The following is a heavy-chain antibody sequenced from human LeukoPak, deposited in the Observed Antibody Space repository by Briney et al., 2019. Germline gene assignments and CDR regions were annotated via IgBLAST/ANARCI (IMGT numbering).Heavy chain of an antibody. CDR1: GGSISSSSYY. Sequence: SETLSLTCTVSGGSISSSSYYWGWIRQPPGKGLEWIGSIYYSGSTYYNPSLKSRVTISVDTSKNQFSLKLSSVTAADTAVYYCARTWPDDYSYFDYWGQGTLVTVSS. J-gene: IGHJ4*02. CDR2: IYYSGST. CDR3: ARTWPDDYSYFDY. V-gene: IGHV4-39*07. D-gene: IGHD4-11*01.